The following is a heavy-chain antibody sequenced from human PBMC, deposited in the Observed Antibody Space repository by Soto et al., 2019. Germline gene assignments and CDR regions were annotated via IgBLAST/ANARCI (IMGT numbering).Heavy chain of an antibody. J-gene: IGHJ6*02. CDR2: IYYSGST. CDR1: GGSISGGDYY. CDR3: ARGRYYYGSGSQYYYYGMDV. D-gene: IGHD3-10*01. Sequence: QVQLQESGPGLVEPSQTLSLTCTVSGGSISGGDYYWTWIRQHPGKGLEWIGYIYYSGSTYYNPSLKSRITMSVDTSKNQFSLKLSSVTAADTAVYYCARGRYYYGSGSQYYYYGMDVWGQGTTVTVSS. V-gene: IGHV4-31*03.